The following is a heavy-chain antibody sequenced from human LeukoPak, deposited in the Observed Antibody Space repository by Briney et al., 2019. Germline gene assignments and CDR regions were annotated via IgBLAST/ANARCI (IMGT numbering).Heavy chain of an antibody. Sequence: ASVKVSCKASGYTFTSYGISWVRQAPGQGLEWMGWISAYNGNTNYAQKLQGRVTMTTDTSTSTAYMELSSLRSEDTAVYYCARERIDYGDRRGFDYWGQGTLVTVSS. V-gene: IGHV1-18*01. J-gene: IGHJ4*02. CDR3: ARERIDYGDRRGFDY. D-gene: IGHD4-17*01. CDR1: GYTFTSYG. CDR2: ISAYNGNT.